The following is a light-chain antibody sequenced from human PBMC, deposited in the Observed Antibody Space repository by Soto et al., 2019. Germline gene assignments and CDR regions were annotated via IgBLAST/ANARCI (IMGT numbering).Light chain of an antibody. V-gene: IGKV1-39*01. CDR2: VGS. CDR3: QYSYIVPYT. Sequence: DIHMTQSPSSLSASVGDRVTISCRSSENVRNYLIWYRQKPGKAPELLMYVGSTMESGVPSICSGSGLGTDFTTTIKLLQHEDFGVYYWQYSYIVPYTFGRGTSLEI. J-gene: IGKJ2*01. CDR1: ENVRNY.